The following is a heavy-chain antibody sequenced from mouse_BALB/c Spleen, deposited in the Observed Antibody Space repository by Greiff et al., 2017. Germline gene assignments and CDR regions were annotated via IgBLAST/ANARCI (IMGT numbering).Heavy chain of an antibody. D-gene: IGHD2-12*01. J-gene: IGHJ3*01. V-gene: IGHV6-6*02. CDR1: GFTFSNYW. Sequence: EVKLQESGGGLVQPGGSMKLSCVASGFTFSNYWMNWVRQSPEKGLEWVAEIRLKSNNYATHYAESVKGRFTISRDDSKSSVYLQMNNLRAEDTGIYYCTRYDWFAYWGQGTLVTVSA. CDR3: TRYDWFAY. CDR2: IRLKSNNYAT.